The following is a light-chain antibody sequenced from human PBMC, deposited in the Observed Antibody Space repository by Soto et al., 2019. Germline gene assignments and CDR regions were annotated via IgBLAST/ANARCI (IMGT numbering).Light chain of an antibody. CDR3: CSYAGMSTFG. J-gene: IGLJ3*02. Sequence: QSALTQPASVSGSPGQSITISCTGTSSDVGSYNLVSWYQQHPGKAPKLMIYEGTKRPSGVSHRFSGSKSGNTASLTISGLPADDAAYYYRCSYAGMSTFGFGGGTKLTVL. V-gene: IGLV2-23*03. CDR1: SSDVGSYNL. CDR2: EGT.